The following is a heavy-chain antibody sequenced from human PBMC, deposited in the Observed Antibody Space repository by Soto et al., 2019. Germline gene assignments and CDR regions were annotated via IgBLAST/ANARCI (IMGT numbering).Heavy chain of an antibody. CDR2: IYGSGSA. CDR3: ARLGWEYVWGNSRLPFVL. D-gene: IGHD3-16*02. V-gene: IGHV4-30-2*01. CDR1: GASISNVAYS. Sequence: SETMSLTCAVSGASISNVAYSWSWIRQPPGKGLEWIAYIYGSGSAYYNPSLKSRVTIPVDRSKNQFSLTLRSVTAADTAVYYCARLGWEYVWGNSRLPFVLCGKGTLVTVSS. J-gene: IGHJ4*02.